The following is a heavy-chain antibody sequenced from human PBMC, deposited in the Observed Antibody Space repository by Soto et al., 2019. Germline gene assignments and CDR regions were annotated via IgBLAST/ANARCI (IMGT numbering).Heavy chain of an antibody. V-gene: IGHV1-69*08. CDR1: GGTFSSYT. D-gene: IGHD3-10*01. CDR2: IIPILGIA. CDR3: ARDQVTMVRGVRDHWYFDL. J-gene: IGHJ2*01. Sequence: QVQLVQSGAEVKKPGSSVKVSCKASGGTFSSYTISWVRQAPGQGLEWMGRIIPILGIANYAKKFQGRVTITADKSTSPVYKELSSLRPEDTAVYYCARDQVTMVRGVRDHWYFDLCGRGTLVTVSS.